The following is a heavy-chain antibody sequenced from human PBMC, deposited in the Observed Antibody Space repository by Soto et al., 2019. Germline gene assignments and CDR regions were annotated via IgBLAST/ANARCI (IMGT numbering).Heavy chain of an antibody. CDR1: GGSFSGYY. Sequence: SETLSLTCAVYGGSFSGYYWSWIRQPPGKGLEWIGEINHSGSTNYNPSLKSRVTISVDTSKNQFSLKLSSVTAADTAVYYCARVLVGVAYYYYYYMDVWGKGTTVTVSS. V-gene: IGHV4-34*01. D-gene: IGHD6-19*01. CDR3: ARVLVGVAYYYYYYMDV. J-gene: IGHJ6*03. CDR2: INHSGST.